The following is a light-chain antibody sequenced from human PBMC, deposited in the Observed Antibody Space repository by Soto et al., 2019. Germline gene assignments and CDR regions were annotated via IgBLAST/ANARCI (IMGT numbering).Light chain of an antibody. CDR2: AAS. Sequence: AIRMTQSPSSLSASTGDRVTITCRASQGISSYLAWYQQKPWKAPKLLIYAASTLQSGVPSMFSGSGSGTDFTLTISCLQSEDFATYYCQQYYSYPYTFGQGTKLEIK. CDR1: QGISSY. CDR3: QQYYSYPYT. V-gene: IGKV1-8*01. J-gene: IGKJ2*01.